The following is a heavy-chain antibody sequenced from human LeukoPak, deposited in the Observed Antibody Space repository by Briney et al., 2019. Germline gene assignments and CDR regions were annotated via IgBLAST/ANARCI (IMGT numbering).Heavy chain of an antibody. CDR3: ATPTVTTWYYFDY. V-gene: IGHV1-2*02. CDR2: INPNSGGT. CDR1: GYTFTGYY. Sequence: ASVKVSCKASGYTFTGYYMHWVRQAPGQGLEWMGWINPNSGGTNYAQKFQGRVTMTRDTSISTAYMELSRLRSDDTAVYYCATPTVTTWYYFDYRGQGTLVTVSS. J-gene: IGHJ4*02. D-gene: IGHD4-17*01.